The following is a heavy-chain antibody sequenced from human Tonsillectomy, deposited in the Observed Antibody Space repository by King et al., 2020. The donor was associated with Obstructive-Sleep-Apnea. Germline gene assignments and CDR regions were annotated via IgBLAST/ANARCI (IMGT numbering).Heavy chain of an antibody. Sequence: VQLVESGGGLVQPGGSLRLSCAASGFTVSSNYMSWVRQAPGKGLEWVSVIYSGGSTYYAESGKGRFTIFRDNSKNTLYLQMNSLRAEDTAVYYCARARRGLGGGGSPYFDYWGQGTLVTVSS. J-gene: IGHJ4*02. CDR1: GFTVSSNY. D-gene: IGHD5-24*01. V-gene: IGHV3-66*01. CDR3: ARARRGLGGGGSPYFDY. CDR2: IYSGGST.